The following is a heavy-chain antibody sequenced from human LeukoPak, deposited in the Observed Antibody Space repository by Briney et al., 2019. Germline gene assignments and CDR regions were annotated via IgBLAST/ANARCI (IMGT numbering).Heavy chain of an antibody. CDR3: ARLVYSSGWYGAFDI. V-gene: IGHV5-51*01. CDR1: GYSFTSYW. CDR2: IYPGDSDT. Sequence: GESLKISCKGSGYSFTSYWIGWVRQMPGKGLEWMGIIYPGDSDTRYSPSFQGQVTISADKSISTAYLQWSSLKASDTAMYYCARLVYSSGWYGAFDIWGQGTMVTVSS. D-gene: IGHD6-19*01. J-gene: IGHJ3*02.